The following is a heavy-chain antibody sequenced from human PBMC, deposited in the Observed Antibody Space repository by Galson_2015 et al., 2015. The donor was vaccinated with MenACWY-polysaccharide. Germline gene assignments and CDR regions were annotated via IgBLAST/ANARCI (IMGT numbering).Heavy chain of an antibody. CDR3: ARGHVLGLDWFDP. CDR1: GGSISSGSYY. CDR2: IFTSGST. V-gene: IGHV4-61*02. Sequence: TLSLTCTVSGGSISSGSYYWSWIQQPAGKGLEWIGRIFTSGSTNYNPSLKSRVTISVDTSKNQFSLKLSSVTAADTAVYYCARGHVLGLDWFDPWGQGTLVTVSS. J-gene: IGHJ5*02. D-gene: IGHD3-10*02.